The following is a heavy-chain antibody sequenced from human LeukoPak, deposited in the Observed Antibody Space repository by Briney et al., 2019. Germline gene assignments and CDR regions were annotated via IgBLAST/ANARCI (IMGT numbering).Heavy chain of an antibody. V-gene: IGHV4-59*08. D-gene: IGHD1-26*01. CDR3: ARAPIVGATEYFQH. CDR2: IYYSGST. Sequence: SETLSLTCTVSGGSISSYYWSWIRQPPGKGLEWIGYIYYSGSTNYNPSLRSRVTISVDTSKNQFSLKLSSVTAADTAVYYCARAPIVGATEYFQHWGQGTLVTVSS. J-gene: IGHJ1*01. CDR1: GGSISSYY.